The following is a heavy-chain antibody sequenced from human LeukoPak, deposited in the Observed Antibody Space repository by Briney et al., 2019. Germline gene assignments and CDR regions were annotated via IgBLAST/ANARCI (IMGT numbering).Heavy chain of an antibody. J-gene: IGHJ4*02. D-gene: IGHD6-13*01. CDR1: GFSFSIYA. Sequence: PGGSLRLSCAASGFSFSIYAMHWVRQAPGKGLEWVALISYDESTRYYADSAKGRFTISRDNSKNTLYLQMNSLRVEDTAVYYCARRWSFDYWGQGTLVTVSS. CDR2: ISYDESTR. CDR3: ARRWSFDY. V-gene: IGHV3-30*04.